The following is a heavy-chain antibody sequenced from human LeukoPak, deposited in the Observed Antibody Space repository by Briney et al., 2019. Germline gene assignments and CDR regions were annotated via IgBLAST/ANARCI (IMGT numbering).Heavy chain of an antibody. V-gene: IGHV3-30-3*02. J-gene: IGHJ4*02. CDR2: ISYDGSNK. D-gene: IGHD2-21*01. Sequence: GRSLRLSSAASRFTSSTYTIESVRQAPGKGLEWVAAISYDGSNKYYADSVKGRFTISRDNSKNTLFLQMNSLTTEDTAVYYCAKWCLPRHFDYWGQGTLVTVSS. CDR1: RFTSSTYT. CDR3: AKWCLPRHFDY.